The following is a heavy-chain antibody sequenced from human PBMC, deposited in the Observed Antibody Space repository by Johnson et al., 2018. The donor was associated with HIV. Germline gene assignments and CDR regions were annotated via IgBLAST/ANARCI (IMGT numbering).Heavy chain of an antibody. CDR1: GFTFSSYA. D-gene: IGHD3-22*01. CDR2: ISYDGSNK. Sequence: QVQLVESGGGVVQPGRSLRLSCAASGFTFSSYAMHWVRQAPGKGLEWVAVISYDGSNKYYADSVKGRFTISRDNSSSTVYLHMINLRADDTALYYCAREISRYYYDYAAFDLWGQGTTVTVSS. J-gene: IGHJ3*01. V-gene: IGHV3-30-3*01. CDR3: AREISRYYYDYAAFDL.